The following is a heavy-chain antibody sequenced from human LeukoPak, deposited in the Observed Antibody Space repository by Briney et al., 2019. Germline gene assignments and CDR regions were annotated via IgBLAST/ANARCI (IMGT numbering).Heavy chain of an antibody. J-gene: IGHJ1*01. CDR1: GGTFSNYG. V-gene: IGHV1-69*06. D-gene: IGHD3-22*01. CDR3: ARDYYYDSSGYHPAEYFNH. CDR2: IIPIFGTT. Sequence: SVKVSCKASGGTFSNYGISWVRQAPGQGLEWMARIIPIFGTTNYAQKFQGRVTITADTSTSIAYMDLRSLRSEDTAVYYCARDYYYDSSGYHPAEYFNHWGQGTLVTVSS.